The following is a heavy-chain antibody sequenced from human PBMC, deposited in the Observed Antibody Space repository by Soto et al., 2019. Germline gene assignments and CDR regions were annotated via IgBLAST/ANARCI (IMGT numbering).Heavy chain of an antibody. CDR1: GFTFSSYA. CDR3: AKVTTKIVVVITQIDY. CDR2: ISGSGGST. V-gene: IGHV3-23*01. J-gene: IGHJ4*02. Sequence: EVQLLESGGGLVQPGGSLRLSCAASGFTFSSYAMSWVRQAPGKGLEWVSAISGSGGSTYYADSVKGRFTISRDNSKNTLYLQMNSLRAEDTAVYYCAKVTTKIVVVITQIDYWGQGTLVTVS. D-gene: IGHD3-22*01.